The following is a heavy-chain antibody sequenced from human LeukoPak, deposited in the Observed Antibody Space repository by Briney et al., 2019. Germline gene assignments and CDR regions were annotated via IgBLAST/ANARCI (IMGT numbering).Heavy chain of an antibody. CDR3: ARGAISGSYAGIDY. J-gene: IGHJ4*02. D-gene: IGHD1-26*01. CDR2: IYYSGST. V-gene: IGHV4-59*01. Sequence: PSETLSLTCTVSGGSISSYYWSWIRQPPGKGLEWIGYIYYSGSTNYNPSLKSRVTISVDTSKNQFSLKLSSVTAADTAVYYCARGAISGSYAGIDYWGQGTLVTVSS. CDR1: GGSISSYY.